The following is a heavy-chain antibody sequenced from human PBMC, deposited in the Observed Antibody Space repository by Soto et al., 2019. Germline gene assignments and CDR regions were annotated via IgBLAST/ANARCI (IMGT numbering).Heavy chain of an antibody. CDR3: ARGAGANIVATQYYFDY. J-gene: IGHJ4*02. Sequence: ASVKVSCKASGGTFSSYTISWVRQAPGQGLEWMGRIIPILGIANYAQKFQGRVTITADKSTSTAYMELSSLRSEDTAVYYCARGAGANIVATQYYFDYWGQGTLVTVSS. CDR2: IIPILGIA. V-gene: IGHV1-69*02. CDR1: GGTFSSYT. D-gene: IGHD5-12*01.